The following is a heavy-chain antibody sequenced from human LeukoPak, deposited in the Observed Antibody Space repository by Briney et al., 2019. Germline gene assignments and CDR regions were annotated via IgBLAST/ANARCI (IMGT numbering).Heavy chain of an antibody. V-gene: IGHV3-23*01. CDR2: MSGSGGST. J-gene: IGHJ4*02. CDR1: VFLLNRYP. CDR3: ADRRYCSGGSCYSD. Sequence: GVSLTLSCAASVFLLNRYPMLCPRQAPRKGLEGGSAMSGSGGSTYYADSVKGRFTISRDNSKNTLYLQMNSLRAEDTAVYYCADRRYCSGGSCYSDWGQGTLVTVSS. D-gene: IGHD2-15*01.